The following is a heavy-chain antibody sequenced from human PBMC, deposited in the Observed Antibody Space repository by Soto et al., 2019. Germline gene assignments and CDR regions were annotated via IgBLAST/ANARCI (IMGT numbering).Heavy chain of an antibody. CDR2: LNPNGTFT. D-gene: IGHD3-3*01. CDR3: ARCGTITTYWGLLYI. CDR1: GFTFSGYW. J-gene: IGHJ4*02. V-gene: IGHV3-74*01. Sequence: EVQLVESGGGLVQPGGSLRLSCAGSGFTFSGYWMHWVRQAPGKGPVWVSRLNPNGTFTTNADSVKGRFTISRDNAKNTVYLQMNSLRDDDTAVYYCARCGTITTYWGLLYIWGQGTLVTVSS.